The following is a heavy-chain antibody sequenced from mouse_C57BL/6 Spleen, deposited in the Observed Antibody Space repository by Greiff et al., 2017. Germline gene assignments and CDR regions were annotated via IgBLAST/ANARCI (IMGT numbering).Heavy chain of an antibody. V-gene: IGHV1-59*01. CDR3: ARERAY. CDR1: GYTFTSYW. J-gene: IGHJ3*01. Sequence: QVQLQQPGAELVRPGTSVKLSCKASGYTFTSYWMHWVKQRPGQGLEWIGVIDPSDSYTNYIQKFKGKATWTVDTSSSTAYMQLSSLTSEDSAVYYCARERAYWGQGTLVTVSA. CDR2: IDPSDSYT.